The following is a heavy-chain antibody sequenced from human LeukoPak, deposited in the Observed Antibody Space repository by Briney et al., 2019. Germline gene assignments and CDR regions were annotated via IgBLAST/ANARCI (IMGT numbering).Heavy chain of an antibody. CDR1: GYTFTSYY. Sequence: ASVKVSCKASGYTFTSYYMHWVRQAPGQGLEWMGIINPSGGSTIYAQKLQGRVTMTTDTSTSTAYMELRSLRSDDTAVYYCARASRDGYNYDWGQGTLVTVSS. D-gene: IGHD5-24*01. J-gene: IGHJ4*02. CDR3: ARASRDGYNYD. CDR2: INPSGGST. V-gene: IGHV1-46*01.